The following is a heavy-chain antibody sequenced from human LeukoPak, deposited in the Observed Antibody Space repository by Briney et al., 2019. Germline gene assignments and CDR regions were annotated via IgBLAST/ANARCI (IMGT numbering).Heavy chain of an antibody. V-gene: IGHV4-4*07. CDR1: GGSISNYY. D-gene: IGHD3-9*01. CDR2: IYSSGST. CDR3: ARVYYDILTGYFEDY. J-gene: IGHJ4*02. Sequence: SETLSLTCTVSGGSISNYYWSWIRQSAGKGLEWIGRIYSSGSTNYNPSLKSRVTMSVDTSKNQFSLKLSSVTAADTAVYYCARVYYDILTGYFEDYWGQGTLVTVSS.